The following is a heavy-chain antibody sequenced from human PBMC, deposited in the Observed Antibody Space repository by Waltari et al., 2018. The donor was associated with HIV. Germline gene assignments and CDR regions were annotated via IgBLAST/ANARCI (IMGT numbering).Heavy chain of an antibody. J-gene: IGHJ6*02. CDR1: GSPFGNVW. V-gene: IGHV3-7*01. CDR2: IKQDGSEK. Sequence: EVQLVVSGGGLVQPGGSLSPPCAASGSPFGNVWMSWVRQAPGKGLEWWDNIKQDGSEKYYVYSVKGRFTISRDNAKNSLYLQMNSLRAEDTAVYYCASPSIRAGMDVWGQGTTVTVSS. CDR3: ASPSIRAGMDV. D-gene: IGHD2-2*02.